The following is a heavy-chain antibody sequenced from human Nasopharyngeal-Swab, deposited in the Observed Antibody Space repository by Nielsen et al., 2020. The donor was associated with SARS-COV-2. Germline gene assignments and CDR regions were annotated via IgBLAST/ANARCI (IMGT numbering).Heavy chain of an antibody. CDR1: GFTFSTYW. CDR2: VRQDGNAK. D-gene: IGHD6-13*01. Sequence: GESLKISCAASGFTFSTYWMNWVRQAPGKGLEWVANVRQDGNAKYYADSVKGRFTISRDNAKNSLYLQMNSLRAEDTALYHCARPLSRDSTWTTEANWFDPWGQGTLVTVSS. V-gene: IGHV3-7*05. J-gene: IGHJ5*02. CDR3: ARPLSRDSTWTTEANWFDP.